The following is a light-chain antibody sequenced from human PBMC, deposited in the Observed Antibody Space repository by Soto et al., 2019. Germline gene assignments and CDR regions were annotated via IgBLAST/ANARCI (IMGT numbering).Light chain of an antibody. CDR1: SSDVGGYNH. J-gene: IGLJ1*01. CDR2: EVN. CDR3: CSYAWIKHFI. Sequence: QSVVTESRWASGYIGESVTISCTGTSSDVGGYNHVSWYQQHPGKAPKPMIYEVNKRPSGVPDRLSGSKSGNTASLTVSGLQAEDEADYYCCSYAWIKHFIFGTGTKVTVL. V-gene: IGLV2-8*01.